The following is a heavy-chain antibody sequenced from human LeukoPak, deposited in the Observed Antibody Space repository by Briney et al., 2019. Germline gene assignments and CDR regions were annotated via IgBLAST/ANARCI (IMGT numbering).Heavy chain of an antibody. CDR2: IHSNGGT. CDR3: ARHVSGIYGSRGDLDY. D-gene: IGHD3-10*01. Sequence: KPSEPLSLTCSVSGGSLNSFYWSWIRQPPGKALEWIGYIHSNGGTNYNPSLKSRVTMSVDTSKNQFSLKLNSVTAADTAVYYCARHVSGIYGSRGDLDYWGQGTLVTVPS. V-gene: IGHV4-59*08. J-gene: IGHJ4*02. CDR1: GGSLNSFY.